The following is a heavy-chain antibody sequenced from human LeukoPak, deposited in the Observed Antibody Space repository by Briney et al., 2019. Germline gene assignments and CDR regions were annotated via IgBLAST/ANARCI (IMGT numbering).Heavy chain of an antibody. CDR2: ISGNGGST. D-gene: IGHD6-6*01. Sequence: GGSLRLSCAASGFTFSSYAMSWVRQAPGKGLEWVSSISGNGGSTYYAVSVQGRFTISRDNSKNTLYLQMNSLKVEDTAVYYCAKNRWAARIIIDAFDIWGQGTMVTVSS. CDR3: AKNRWAARIIIDAFDI. CDR1: GFTFSSYA. V-gene: IGHV3-23*01. J-gene: IGHJ3*02.